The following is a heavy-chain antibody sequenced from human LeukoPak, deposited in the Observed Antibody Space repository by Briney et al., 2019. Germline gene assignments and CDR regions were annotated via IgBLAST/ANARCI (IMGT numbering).Heavy chain of an antibody. Sequence: GASVKVSCKASGYTFTSYYMHWVRQAPGQGLEWVGIINPSGDPTTYAQKFQGRVTMTSDMSTSTVYMELSSLRSEDTAVYYCARSSDYYSSLFYMHVWGKGTTVTVSS. D-gene: IGHD3-22*01. CDR1: GYTFTSYY. V-gene: IGHV1-46*01. CDR2: INPSGDPT. CDR3: ARSSDYYSSLFYMHV. J-gene: IGHJ6*03.